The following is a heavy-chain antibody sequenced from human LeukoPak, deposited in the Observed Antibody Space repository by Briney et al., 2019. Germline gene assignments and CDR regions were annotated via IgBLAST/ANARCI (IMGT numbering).Heavy chain of an antibody. Sequence: GESLQISCKGSGSGFSSYWIGWVRQLPGKGLEWMGIIYPGDSHTRYSPSFQGQVTISADKSITTAYLQWSSLKASDTAMYYCARHGTPAAAGSAFDIWGQGTMVTVSS. CDR2: IYPGDSHT. CDR3: ARHGTPAAAGSAFDI. J-gene: IGHJ3*02. D-gene: IGHD6-13*01. V-gene: IGHV5-51*01. CDR1: GSGFSSYW.